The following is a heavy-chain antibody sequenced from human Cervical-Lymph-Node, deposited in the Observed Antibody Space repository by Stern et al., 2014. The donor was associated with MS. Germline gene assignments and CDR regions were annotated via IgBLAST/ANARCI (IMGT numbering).Heavy chain of an antibody. Sequence: MQLVESGAEVKKPGSSVNVSCKASGGTFTSFSINWVRQVPGQRLEWMGGIIPIFDTPNLARKFPGRVTITADSSTSTVYMALNSLRSDDTAVYYCVLPSKVTTAAFDVWGRGTMVTVSS. J-gene: IGHJ3*01. D-gene: IGHD4-17*01. CDR2: IIPIFDTP. CDR1: GGTFTSFS. V-gene: IGHV1-69*06. CDR3: VLPSKVTTAAFDV.